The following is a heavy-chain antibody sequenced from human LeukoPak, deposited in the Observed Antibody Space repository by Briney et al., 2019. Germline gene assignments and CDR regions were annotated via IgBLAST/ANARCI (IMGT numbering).Heavy chain of an antibody. CDR2: IKQDGSEK. V-gene: IGHV3-7*01. J-gene: IGHJ4*02. Sequence: GGSLRLSCAASGFTFSSYWMSWVRQAPGKGLEWVANIKQDGSEKYYVDSVKGRFTISRDNAKNSLYLQMNSLRAEDTAVYYCARYDFRSSGYDRYYFDYWGQGTLVTVSS. CDR1: GFTFSSYW. D-gene: IGHD5-12*01. CDR3: ARYDFRSSGYDRYYFDY.